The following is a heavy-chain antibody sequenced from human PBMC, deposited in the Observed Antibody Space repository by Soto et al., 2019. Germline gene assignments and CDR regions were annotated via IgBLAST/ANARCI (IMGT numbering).Heavy chain of an antibody. CDR3: ARRSRGTVDAFDI. Sequence: SDTLSLTCTVSGGSISSGDYYWGWIRQPPGKGMEWIGYIYYSGSTYYNPSLKSRVTISVDTSKTQFSLKLSSVTAADTAVYYCARRSRGTVDAFDIWGQGTMVNVSS. J-gene: IGHJ3*02. CDR1: GGSISSGDYY. D-gene: IGHD3-16*01. V-gene: IGHV4-30-4*02. CDR2: IYYSGST.